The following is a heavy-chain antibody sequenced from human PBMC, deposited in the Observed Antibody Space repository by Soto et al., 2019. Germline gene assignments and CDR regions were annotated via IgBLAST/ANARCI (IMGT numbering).Heavy chain of an antibody. Sequence: QVQLQESGPGLVKPSQTLSLTCTVSGGSISSGDYYWSWIRQPPGTGLEWIGYIYYSGSTYYNPSLKSRVTISVDTSKNQFSLKLSSVTAADTAVYYCARGFAVVAALDAFDIWGQGTMVTVSS. D-gene: IGHD2-15*01. J-gene: IGHJ3*02. CDR2: IYYSGST. CDR1: GGSISSGDYY. V-gene: IGHV4-30-4*01. CDR3: ARGFAVVAALDAFDI.